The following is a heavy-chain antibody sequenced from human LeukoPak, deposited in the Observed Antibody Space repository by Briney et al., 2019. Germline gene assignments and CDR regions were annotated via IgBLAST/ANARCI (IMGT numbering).Heavy chain of an antibody. CDR3: ARGPPFDY. CDR1: GFTFSNHA. V-gene: IGHV3-53*01. Sequence: GGSLRLSCAASGFTFSNHAMSWVRQAPGKGLEWVSVIYSGGSTYYADSVKGRFTISRDNSKNTLYLQMNSLRAEDTAVYYCARGPPFDYWGQGTLVTVSS. CDR2: IYSGGST. J-gene: IGHJ4*02.